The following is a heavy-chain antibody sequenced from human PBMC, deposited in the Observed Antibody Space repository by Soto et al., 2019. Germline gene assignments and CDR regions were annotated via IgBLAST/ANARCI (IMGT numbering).Heavy chain of an antibody. CDR1: GFTFSNYY. V-gene: IGHV3-11*01. J-gene: IGHJ4*02. CDR2: ISSREVTI. D-gene: IGHD6-19*01. CDR3: ARVSASGWHVNGRDYFDS. Sequence: QVQLVESGGGLVKPGGSLRLSCAAYGFTFSNYYMAWIRQATGKGLECLSYISSREVTIYYADSVKGRFTISRDNTKNSLYLQMSSLRAEDTGVYYCARVSASGWHVNGRDYFDSWCQEPLVTVSS.